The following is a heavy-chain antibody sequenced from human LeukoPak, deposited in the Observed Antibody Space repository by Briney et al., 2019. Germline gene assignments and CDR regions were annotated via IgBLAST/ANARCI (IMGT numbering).Heavy chain of an antibody. CDR1: GLSFSGYY. V-gene: IGHV4-34*01. Sequence: ESLRLSCAASGLSFSGYYMSWIRQPPGKGLEWVAVIYHSGSTNYNPSLKSRVTISVDTSKNQFSLKLSYVKAADTAVYYCACLPTPTNDGSGSYSRMDVWGKGTPVTVSS. J-gene: IGHJ6*04. CDR2: IYHSGST. CDR3: ACLPTPTNDGSGSYSRMDV. D-gene: IGHD3-10*01.